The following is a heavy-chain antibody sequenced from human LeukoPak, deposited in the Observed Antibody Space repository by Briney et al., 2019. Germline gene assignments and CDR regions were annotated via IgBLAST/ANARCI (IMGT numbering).Heavy chain of an antibody. CDR1: GGSISSSSYY. Sequence: SETLSLTCTVSGGSISSSSYYWGWIRQPPGKGLEWIGSIYYSGSTYYNPSLKSRVTISVDTSKNQFSLKLSSVTAADTAVYYCARVKWSSGPGHYYYYGMDVWGQGTTVTVSS. V-gene: IGHV4-39*07. J-gene: IGHJ6*02. CDR3: ARVKWSSGPGHYYYYGMDV. CDR2: IYYSGST. D-gene: IGHD6-19*01.